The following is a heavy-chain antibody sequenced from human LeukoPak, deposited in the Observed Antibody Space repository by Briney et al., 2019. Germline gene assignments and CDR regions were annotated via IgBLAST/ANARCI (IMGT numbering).Heavy chain of an antibody. D-gene: IGHD3-16*01. Sequence: SETLSLTCTVSGGSISSSSYYWGWIRQPPGKGLEWIGSIYYSGSTYYNPSLKSRVTISVDTSKNQFSLKLSSVTAADTAVYYCARDWGWGSYYFDYWGQGTLVTVSS. J-gene: IGHJ4*02. CDR3: ARDWGWGSYYFDY. CDR2: IYYSGST. V-gene: IGHV4-39*07. CDR1: GGSISSSSYY.